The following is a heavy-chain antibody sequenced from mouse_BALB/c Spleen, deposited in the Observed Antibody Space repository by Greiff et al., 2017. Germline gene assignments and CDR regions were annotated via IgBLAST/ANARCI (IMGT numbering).Heavy chain of an antibody. CDR2: IDPENGDT. V-gene: IGHV14-4*02. D-gene: IGHD2-14*01. CDR3: NFYYRYRYYFDY. Sequence: VQLQQSGAELVRSGASVKLSCTASGFNIKDYYMHWVKQRPEQGLEWIGWIDPENGDTEYAPKFQGKATMTADTSSNTAYLQLSSLTSEDTAVYYCNFYYRYRYYFDYWGQGTTLTVSS. CDR1: GFNIKDYY. J-gene: IGHJ2*01.